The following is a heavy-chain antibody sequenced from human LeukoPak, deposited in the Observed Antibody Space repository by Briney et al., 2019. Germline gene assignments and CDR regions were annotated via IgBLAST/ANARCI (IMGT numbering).Heavy chain of an antibody. CDR2: ISGGGSA. Sequence: PGGSLRLSCAASGFSFSIYTMTWVRQAPGMGLQWVSVISGGGSAYYADSVKGRFTVSRDNSRSAVYLQMNSLRVEDTAVYYCVKDQYSGSGSYPDAFDFWGQGTVVTVSS. V-gene: IGHV3-23*01. D-gene: IGHD3-10*01. CDR1: GFSFSIYT. J-gene: IGHJ3*01. CDR3: VKDQYSGSGSYPDAFDF.